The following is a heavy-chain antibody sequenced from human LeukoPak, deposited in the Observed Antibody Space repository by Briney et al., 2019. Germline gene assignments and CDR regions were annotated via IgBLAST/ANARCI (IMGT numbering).Heavy chain of an antibody. D-gene: IGHD6-13*01. Sequence: SETLSLTCAVSGYSITSDYYWGWIRQPPGKGLEWIGSIYHSGSTYYNPSLKSRVAMSIDTSKNQFSMKLNSVTAADTAVYYCARKGGGSWYFDYWGQGNLVTVSS. CDR3: ARKGGGSWYFDY. CDR2: IYHSGST. V-gene: IGHV4-38-2*01. J-gene: IGHJ4*02. CDR1: GYSITSDYY.